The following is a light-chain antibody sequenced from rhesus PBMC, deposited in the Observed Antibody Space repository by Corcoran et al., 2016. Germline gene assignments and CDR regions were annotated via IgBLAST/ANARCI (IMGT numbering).Light chain of an antibody. Sequence: DIQMTQSPSSLSASVGDRVTITCRASENVNNYLNWYQQKPEKAPKLLIYKASTLQSGVPSRFSGSGSGTDYTFTISRLQPEDLATYYCQHGYSTPFTFGPGTKLDIK. CDR2: KAS. CDR1: ENVNNY. J-gene: IGKJ3*01. V-gene: IGKV1-74*01. CDR3: QHGYSTPFT.